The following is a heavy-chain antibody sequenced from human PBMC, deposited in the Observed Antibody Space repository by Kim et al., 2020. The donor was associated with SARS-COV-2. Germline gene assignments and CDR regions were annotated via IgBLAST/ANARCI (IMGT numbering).Heavy chain of an antibody. J-gene: IGHJ4*02. CDR1: GFTFSSYA. D-gene: IGHD6-19*01. CDR2: ISYDGSNK. Sequence: GGSLRLSCAASGFTFSSYAMHWVRQAPGKGLEWVAVISYDGSNKYYADSVKGRFTISRDNSKNTLYLQMNSLRAEDTAVYYCARAEQWLVGGLSGYYFDYWGQGTQVTVSS. V-gene: IGHV3-30*04. CDR3: ARAEQWLVGGLSGYYFDY.